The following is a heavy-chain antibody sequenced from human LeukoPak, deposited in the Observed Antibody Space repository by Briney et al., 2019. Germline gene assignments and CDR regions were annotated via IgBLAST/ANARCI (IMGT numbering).Heavy chain of an antibody. CDR3: ATHGARNIYSLDF. J-gene: IGHJ4*02. CDR1: GYTFTSYD. CDR2: MNPNSGNT. V-gene: IGHV1-8*03. Sequence: GASVKVSCKASGYTFTSYDINWVRQATGQGLEWMGWMNPNSGNTGYAQKFQGRVTITRNTSISTAYMELSSLRSDDTAVYYCATHGARNIYSLDFWGQGTLVAVSS. D-gene: IGHD2/OR15-2a*01.